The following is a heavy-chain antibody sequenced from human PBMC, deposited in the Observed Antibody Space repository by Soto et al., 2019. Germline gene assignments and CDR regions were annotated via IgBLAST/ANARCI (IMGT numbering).Heavy chain of an antibody. CDR2: IYYSGST. J-gene: IGHJ4*02. Sequence: TSETLSLTCTVSGGSISSGGYYWSWIRQHPGKGLEWIGYIYYSGSTYYNPSLKSRVTISVDTSKNQFSLKLSSVTAADTAVYYCASARVGATKLFDYWGQGTLVTVSS. CDR1: GGSISSGGYY. CDR3: ASARVGATKLFDY. D-gene: IGHD1-26*01. V-gene: IGHV4-31*03.